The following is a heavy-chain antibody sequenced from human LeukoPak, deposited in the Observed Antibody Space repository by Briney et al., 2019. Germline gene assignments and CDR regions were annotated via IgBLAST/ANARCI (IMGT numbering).Heavy chain of an antibody. Sequence: GGSLRLSCAASGFSFSDYGMHWVRQAPGKGPEWVAVISYHGKNEYYADSVKGRFTISRDNSKNTLYLQMNSLRAEDTAVYYCAKDQLLFGVVIIPSIFDYWGQGTLVTASS. D-gene: IGHD3-3*01. J-gene: IGHJ4*02. CDR3: AKDQLLFGVVIIPSIFDY. CDR2: ISYHGKNE. V-gene: IGHV3-30*18. CDR1: GFSFSDYG.